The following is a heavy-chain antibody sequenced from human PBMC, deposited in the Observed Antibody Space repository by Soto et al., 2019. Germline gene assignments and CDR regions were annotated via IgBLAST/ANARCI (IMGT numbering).Heavy chain of an antibody. J-gene: IGHJ5*02. V-gene: IGHV4-59*08. CDR2: IYYSGST. CDR1: GGSISSNY. D-gene: IGHD4-17*01. CDR3: TRHYGAFDP. Sequence: PSETLSLTCTVSGGSISSNYWSWIRQPPGKGLEWIGYIYYSGSTNYNSSLKSRVTISVDTSKNQFSLKLSSVTAADTAIYYCTRHYGAFDPWGQGTLVTVSS.